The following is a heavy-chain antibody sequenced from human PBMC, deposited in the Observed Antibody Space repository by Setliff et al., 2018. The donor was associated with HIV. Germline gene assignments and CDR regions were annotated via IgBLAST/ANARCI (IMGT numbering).Heavy chain of an antibody. CDR3: ARGEVISDSYYYMNV. CDR1: GGTFGSYA. Sequence: ASVKVSCKASGGTFGSYAISWVRQAPGQGLEWLGGNIPMFGTVSYAQKFQGRVTITTDESTSTAYMDLSSLRYEDTAIYYCARGEVISDSYYYMNVWGKGTTVTVSS. CDR2: NIPMFGTV. V-gene: IGHV1-69*05. J-gene: IGHJ6*03.